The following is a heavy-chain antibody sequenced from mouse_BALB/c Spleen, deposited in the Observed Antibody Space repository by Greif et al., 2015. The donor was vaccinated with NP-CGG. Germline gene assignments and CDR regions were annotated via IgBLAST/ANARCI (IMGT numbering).Heavy chain of an antibody. V-gene: IGHV5-12-1*01. CDR1: GFAFSSYD. D-gene: IGHD1-2*01. Sequence: EVKLVESGGGLVKPGGSLKLSCAASGFAFSSYDMSWVRQTPEKRLEWVAYVSSGGGSTYYPDTVKGRFTISRDNAKNTLYLQMSSLKSEDTAMYYCARHRGYVPMDYWGQGTSVTVSS. CDR3: ARHRGYVPMDY. CDR2: VSSGGGST. J-gene: IGHJ4*01.